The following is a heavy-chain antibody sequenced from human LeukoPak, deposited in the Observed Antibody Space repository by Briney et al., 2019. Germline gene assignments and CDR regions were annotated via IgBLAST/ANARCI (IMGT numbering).Heavy chain of an antibody. D-gene: IGHD1/OR15-1a*01. CDR3: AKDRRHRTDIFNYYYYMDV. V-gene: IGHV3-30*02. CDR2: IRYDGSNK. J-gene: IGHJ6*03. Sequence: GGTLRLSCAASGFTFSSYGMHWVRQAPGKGLEWVAFIRYDGSNKYYADSVKGRFTISRDKSKNTLYLQMNSLRAEDTAVYYCAKDRRHRTDIFNYYYYMDVWGKGTTVTISS. CDR1: GFTFSSYG.